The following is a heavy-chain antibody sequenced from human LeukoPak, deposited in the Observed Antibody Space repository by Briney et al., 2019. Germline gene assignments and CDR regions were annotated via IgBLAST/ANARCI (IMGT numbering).Heavy chain of an antibody. Sequence: QPGGSLRLSCAASGFTFRSYWMHWVRQAPGKGLGWVSRINSDGSSTTYADSVKGRFTISRDNVKDTLYLQMNSLRADDTAVYYCASAGYSSGWRPLHYWGQGTLVTVSS. CDR3: ASAGYSSGWRPLHY. D-gene: IGHD6-19*01. CDR1: GFTFRSYW. J-gene: IGHJ4*02. V-gene: IGHV3-74*01. CDR2: INSDGSST.